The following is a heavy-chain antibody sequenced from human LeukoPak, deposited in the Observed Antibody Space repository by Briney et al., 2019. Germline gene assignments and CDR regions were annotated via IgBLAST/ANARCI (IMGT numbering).Heavy chain of an antibody. CDR1: GFTFSSYW. D-gene: IGHD6-13*01. CDR2: INSDGSTT. Sequence: GGSLRLSCAASGFTFSSYWMHWVRQPPGKGLVWVSRINSDGSTTHYADSVKGRFTISRDNSKNTLYLQMNSLRAEDTAVYYCAKVYGSSWPANDYWGQGTLVTVSS. CDR3: AKVYGSSWPANDY. J-gene: IGHJ4*02. V-gene: IGHV3-74*01.